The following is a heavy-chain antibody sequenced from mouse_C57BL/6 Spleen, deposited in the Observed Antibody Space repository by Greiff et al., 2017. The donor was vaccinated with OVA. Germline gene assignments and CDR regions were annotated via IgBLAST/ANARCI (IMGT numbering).Heavy chain of an antibody. Sequence: EVQLQESGPELVKPGASVKISCKASGYAFSSSWMNWVKQRPEQGLEWIGRIDPANGNTKYAPKFQGKATITADTSSNTAYLQLSSLTSEDTAIYYCARMPFNSYWGQGTTLTVSS. V-gene: IGHV14-3*01. CDR2: IDPANGNT. CDR3: ARMPFNSY. CDR1: GYAFSSSW. J-gene: IGHJ2*01.